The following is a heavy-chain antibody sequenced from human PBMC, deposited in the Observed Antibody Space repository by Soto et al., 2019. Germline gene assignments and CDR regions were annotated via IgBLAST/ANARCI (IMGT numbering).Heavy chain of an antibody. CDR3: ARNIAARYYSPVPLSEFDY. V-gene: IGHV1-3*01. CDR2: INAGNGNT. J-gene: IGHJ4*02. Sequence: ASVKVSCKASGYTFTSYAMHWVRQAPGQRLEWMGWINAGNGNTKYSQKFQGRVTITRDTSASTAYMELSSLRSEDTAVYYCARNIAARYYSPVPLSEFDYWGQGTLVTVSS. D-gene: IGHD6-13*01. CDR1: GYTFTSYA.